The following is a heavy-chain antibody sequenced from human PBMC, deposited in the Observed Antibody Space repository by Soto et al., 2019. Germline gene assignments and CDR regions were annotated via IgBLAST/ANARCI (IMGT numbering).Heavy chain of an antibody. D-gene: IGHD1-20*01. CDR2: IIPIFGTA. V-gene: IGHV1-69*06. J-gene: IGHJ4*02. CDR1: GGTFSSYA. Sequence: SVKVSCKASGGTFSSYAISWVRQAPGQGLEWMGGIIPIFGTANYAQKFQGRVTITADKSTSTAYMELSSLRSEDTAVYYCARGPSSGPSYKCYSDYWGQGTLVTVSS. CDR3: ARGPSSGPSYKCYSDY.